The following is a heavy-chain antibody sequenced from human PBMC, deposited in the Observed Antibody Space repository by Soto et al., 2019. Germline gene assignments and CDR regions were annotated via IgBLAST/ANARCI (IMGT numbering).Heavy chain of an antibody. CDR1: GFTFSSYA. CDR2: ISGSGDNT. V-gene: IGHV3-23*01. J-gene: IGHJ2*01. Sequence: EVHLLESGGDSVQPGGSLRLSCAASGFTFSSYAMSWVRQTPGKGLEWVSVISGSGDNTYYADSVKGRFTISRDNSKNTLYLQMNSLRAEDTAVYYCAKDGWSWMTVTTQYFDLWGRGTLVTVSS. D-gene: IGHD4-17*01. CDR3: AKDGWSWMTVTTQYFDL.